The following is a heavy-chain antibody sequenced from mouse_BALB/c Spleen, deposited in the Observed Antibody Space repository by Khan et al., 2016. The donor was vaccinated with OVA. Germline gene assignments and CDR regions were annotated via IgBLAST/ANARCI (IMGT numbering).Heavy chain of an antibody. J-gene: IGHJ1*01. CDR3: ARWATWYCDV. CDR1: GYTFTNYW. V-gene: IGHV1-63*02. D-gene: IGHD3-1*01. Sequence: QVQLQQSGGEVVRPGTSVKISCKASGYTFTNYWLGWVRQRPGHGLEWIGDIYPGGYFTNYNEKFKDKATLTVDTSSTTANMQLSSLTSEDSAVYFCARWATWYCDVWGAGTPVTGSS. CDR2: IYPGGYFT.